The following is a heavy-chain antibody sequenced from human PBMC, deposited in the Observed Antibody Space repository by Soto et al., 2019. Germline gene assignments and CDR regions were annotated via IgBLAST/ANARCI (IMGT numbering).Heavy chain of an antibody. CDR3: ARQQLLPFYYALDV. CDR2: IYYRGGT. Sequence: SETLSLTCNVSGGPISGYYWSWIRQPPGKGLEYIGYIYYRGGTNYNPSLESRVTMSVDTSRNQFSLKVNSVTAADTAVYYCARQQLLPFYYALDVWGQGTTVTVSS. J-gene: IGHJ6*02. V-gene: IGHV4-59*01. D-gene: IGHD6-13*01. CDR1: GGPISGYY.